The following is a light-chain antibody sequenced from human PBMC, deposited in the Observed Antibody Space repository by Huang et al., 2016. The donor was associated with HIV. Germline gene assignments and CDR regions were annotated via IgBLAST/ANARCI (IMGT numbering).Light chain of an antibody. Sequence: VMTQSPAPLSVSPGERATLPCRASESILRNLAWYKQRPGQPPRLLIYGASVRLPGIPDRFRGSGSGTEFSLTISSLQSEDFAVYYCQQYNKWPPYTYGQGTKLEIK. CDR1: ESILRN. J-gene: IGKJ2*01. CDR2: GAS. V-gene: IGKV3-15*01. CDR3: QQYNKWPPYT.